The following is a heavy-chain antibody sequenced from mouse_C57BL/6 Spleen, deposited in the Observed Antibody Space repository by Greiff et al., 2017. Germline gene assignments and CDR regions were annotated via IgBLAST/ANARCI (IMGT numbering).Heavy chain of an antibody. CDR2: IYPGSGNT. CDR3: ARINGDEGAWFAY. Sequence: QVQLKQSGPELVKPGASVKISCKASGYSFTSYYIHWVKQRPGQGLEWIGWIYPGSGNTKYNEKFKGKATLTADTSSSTAYMQLSSLTSEDSAVYYCARINGDEGAWFAYWRQGTLVTVSA. CDR1: GYSFTSYY. D-gene: IGHD3-3*01. J-gene: IGHJ3*01. V-gene: IGHV1-66*01.